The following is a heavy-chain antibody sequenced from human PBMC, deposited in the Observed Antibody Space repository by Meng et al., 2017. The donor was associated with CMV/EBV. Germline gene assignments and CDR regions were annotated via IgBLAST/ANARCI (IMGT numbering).Heavy chain of an antibody. D-gene: IGHD6-13*01. CDR3: ARGRSGTGRRRIAAAGWFDP. Sequence: SETLSLTCAVYGGSFSGYYWSWIRQPPGKGLEWIGEINHSVSTNYNPSLKSRVTISVDTSKNQFSLKLSSVTAADTAVYYCARGRSGTGRRRIAAAGWFDPWGQGTLVTVSS. CDR1: GGSFSGYY. CDR2: INHSVST. J-gene: IGHJ5*02. V-gene: IGHV4-34*01.